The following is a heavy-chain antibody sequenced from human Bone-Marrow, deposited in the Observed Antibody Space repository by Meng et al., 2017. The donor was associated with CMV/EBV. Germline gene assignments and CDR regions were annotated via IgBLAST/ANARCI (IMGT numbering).Heavy chain of an antibody. CDR3: ARGLDCSCSSCCWGY. V-gene: IGHV4-34*01. CDR2: INHSGST. J-gene: IGHJ4*02. Sequence: GSLRLSCTVYGGSFSGYYWSWIRQPPGKGLEWIGEINHSGSTNYNPSLKSRVTISVDTSKIQFSLKLGSVTAAYTAVYYCARGLDCSCSSCCWGYWGQGTLVPVSS. D-gene: IGHD2-2*01. CDR1: GGSFSGYY.